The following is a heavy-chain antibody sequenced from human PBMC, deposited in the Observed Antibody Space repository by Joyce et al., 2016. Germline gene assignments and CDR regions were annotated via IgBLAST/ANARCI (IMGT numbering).Heavy chain of an antibody. CDR3: ARDRPPMDV. CDR2: INPRDDST. D-gene: IGHD6-6*01. J-gene: IGHJ6*02. Sequence: QVQLVQSGAEVKKPGASLKVSCKASGYTFTNYYIHWVRQAPGQGLEWMGMINPRDDSTTYAKRFQGRFTVTRDTSTSTVYMELSSLTSEDTAVYYCARDRPPMDVWGQGTPVTVSS. V-gene: IGHV1-46*01. CDR1: GYTFTNYY.